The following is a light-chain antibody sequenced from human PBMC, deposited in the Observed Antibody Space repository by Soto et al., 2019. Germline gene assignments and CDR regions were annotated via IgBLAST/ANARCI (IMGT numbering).Light chain of an antibody. J-gene: IGKJ2*01. CDR1: QSVSSSY. CDR2: GAS. CDR3: QQFGGSSYT. Sequence: EIVLTQSPGTLSLSPGERATLSCRASQSVSSSYLAWYQQKPGQAPRLLIYGASGRATGIPDRFSGSGSGTDFTLTISRLEPEDVAVYYCQQFGGSSYTFGQGTKLEIK. V-gene: IGKV3-20*01.